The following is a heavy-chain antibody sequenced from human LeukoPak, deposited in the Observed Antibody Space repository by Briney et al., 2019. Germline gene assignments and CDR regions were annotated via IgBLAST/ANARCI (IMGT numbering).Heavy chain of an antibody. CDR1: GYTFTSYA. D-gene: IGHD3-10*01. Sequence: ASVNVSCTASGYTFTSYAMHWVRQAPGQRLEWVGWINAGNGNTKYSQKFQGRVTITRDTSASTAYMELSSLRSEDTAVYYCARERWFGGYSFDYWGQGTLVTVSS. V-gene: IGHV1-3*01. J-gene: IGHJ4*02. CDR3: ARERWFGGYSFDY. CDR2: INAGNGNT.